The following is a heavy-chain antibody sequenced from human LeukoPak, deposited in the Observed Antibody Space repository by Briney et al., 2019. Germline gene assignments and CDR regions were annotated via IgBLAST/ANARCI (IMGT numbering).Heavy chain of an antibody. CDR2: ISGSGGST. D-gene: IGHD3-22*01. Sequence: GGSLRLSCAASGFTVSSNYMSWVRQAPGKGLEWVSGISGSGGSTYYADSVKGRFTISRDNSKNTLYLQMNSLRAEDTAVYYCAKDSRGYQDYFDYWGQGTLVTVSS. CDR3: AKDSRGYQDYFDY. V-gene: IGHV3-23*01. J-gene: IGHJ4*02. CDR1: GFTVSSNY.